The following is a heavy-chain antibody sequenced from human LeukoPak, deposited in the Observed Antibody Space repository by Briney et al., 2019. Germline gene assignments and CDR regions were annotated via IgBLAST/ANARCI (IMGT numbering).Heavy chain of an antibody. D-gene: IGHD6-13*01. Sequence: GGSLRLSCAASGFTFSSYAMHWVRQAPGKGLEWVAVISYDGSNKYYADSVKGRFTISRDNSKNSLYLQMNSLRAEDTALYYCAKDSSSWYYFDYWGQGTLVTVSS. V-gene: IGHV3-30-3*01. CDR1: GFTFSSYA. CDR3: AKDSSSWYYFDY. J-gene: IGHJ4*02. CDR2: ISYDGSNK.